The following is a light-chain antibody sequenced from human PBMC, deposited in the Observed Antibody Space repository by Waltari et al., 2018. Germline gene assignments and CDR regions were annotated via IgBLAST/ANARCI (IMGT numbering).Light chain of an antibody. J-gene: IGLJ3*02. CDR1: NIGSKN. Sequence: SYDLTQPLSVSVALGQTARITCGGNNIGSKNVHWYQQKPGQAPLLVIYRDTNRPSGIPERFSGSNLGNTATLTISRVQDGDEGDYYCQVWDSDTGVFGGGTKLTVL. CDR2: RDT. CDR3: QVWDSDTGV. V-gene: IGLV3-9*01.